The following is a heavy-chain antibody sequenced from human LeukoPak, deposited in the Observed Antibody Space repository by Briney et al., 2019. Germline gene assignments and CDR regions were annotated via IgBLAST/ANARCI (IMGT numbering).Heavy chain of an antibody. J-gene: IGHJ4*02. CDR1: GFTFTTYA. D-gene: IGHD6-19*01. Sequence: GGSLRLSCAASGFTFTTYAMNWVRQAPGKGLEWVSGISSSGGSTYYADSVKGRFTISRDNSKNTLYLQMNSLRAEDTALYYCVKAKYNSGWDFLDYWGQGTLVTDSS. V-gene: IGHV3-23*01. CDR2: ISSSGGST. CDR3: VKAKYNSGWDFLDY.